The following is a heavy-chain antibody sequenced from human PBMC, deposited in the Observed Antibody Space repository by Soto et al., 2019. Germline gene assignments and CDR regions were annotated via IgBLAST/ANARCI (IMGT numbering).Heavy chain of an antibody. V-gene: IGHV5-51*01. CDR3: AKLSTSPSKDLSCSYFSIDV. Sequence: PGESLKISCQGSEYTFTNYWIGWVRQMPGKGLEWMGIIYPFDSDTRYSPSFQGQVTISADRSISTAYLQWSSLKASDTAMYYCAKLSTSPSKDLSCSYFSIDVWGLGTTVTVSS. D-gene: IGHD3-16*02. CDR2: IYPFDSDT. CDR1: EYTFTNYW. J-gene: IGHJ6*03.